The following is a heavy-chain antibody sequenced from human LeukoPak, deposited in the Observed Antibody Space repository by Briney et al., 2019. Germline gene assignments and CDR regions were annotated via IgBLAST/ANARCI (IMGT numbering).Heavy chain of an antibody. CDR2: ISWDSGSI. V-gene: IGHV3-9*01. Sequence: GGSLRLSCAASGFTFNDYAMHWVRQAPGKGLEWVSGISWDSGSIGYADSVEGRFAVSRDNAKRSLYLQMNSLRSEDTALYYCAKPSSKPIGYGTPFDIWGQGTMVTVSS. CDR1: GFTFNDYA. D-gene: IGHD1-14*01. J-gene: IGHJ3*02. CDR3: AKPSSKPIGYGTPFDI.